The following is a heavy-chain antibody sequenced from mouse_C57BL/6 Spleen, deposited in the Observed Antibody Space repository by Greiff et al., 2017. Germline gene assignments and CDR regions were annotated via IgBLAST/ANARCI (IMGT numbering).Heavy chain of an antibody. CDR3: TSYHSKGYFDV. CDR1: GYTFTDYE. J-gene: IGHJ1*03. CDR2: IDPETGGT. D-gene: IGHD2-5*01. V-gene: IGHV1-15*01. Sequence: QVQLQQSGAELVRPGASVTLSCKASGYTFTDYEMHWVKQTPVHGLEWIGAIDPETGGTAYNQKFKGKAILTADKSSSTAYMELRSLTSEDPAVYYCTSYHSKGYFDVWGTGTTVTVSS.